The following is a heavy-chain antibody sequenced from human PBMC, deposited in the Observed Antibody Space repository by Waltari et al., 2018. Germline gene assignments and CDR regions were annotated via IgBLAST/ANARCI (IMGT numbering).Heavy chain of an antibody. CDR3: ARETEEAFDF. V-gene: IGHV3-21*01. Sequence: EVQLVESGGGLVKPGGSLRLSCAASGFTFSSYTMNWVRQAPGKGLGWVSSSSGTSYYTYHADSVKGRFTTSRDNAKNSLYLQMNSLRAEDTAVYYCARETEEAFDFWGRGTMVTVSS. CDR1: GFTFSSYT. D-gene: IGHD2-21*02. J-gene: IGHJ3*01. CDR2: SSGTSYYT.